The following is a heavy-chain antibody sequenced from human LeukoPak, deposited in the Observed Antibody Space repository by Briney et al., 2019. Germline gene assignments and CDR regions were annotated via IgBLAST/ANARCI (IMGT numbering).Heavy chain of an antibody. Sequence: GGSLRLPCAASGFIFSHYGMNWVRQAPGKGLEWVSGITSRSTTYYADSVKGRFTISRDNSKNTLYLQMNSLRAEDTAVYYCAKDGGAMVPYYFDYWGQGTLVTVSS. CDR1: GFIFSHYG. CDR2: ITSRSTT. D-gene: IGHD3-16*02. J-gene: IGHJ4*02. CDR3: AKDGGAMVPYYFDY. V-gene: IGHV3-23*01.